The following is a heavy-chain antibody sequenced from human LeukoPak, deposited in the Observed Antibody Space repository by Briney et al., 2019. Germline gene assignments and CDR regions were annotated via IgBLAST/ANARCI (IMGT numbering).Heavy chain of an antibody. Sequence: GASVKVSCKASGYSFTDYYIHWVRQAPGQGLEWMGWINPKSGATDYSQKFQGRVTLTRDTSIAAAYMELSNLRSDDTAVYHCVRAGPAAPLDYWGQGTLVTVSP. D-gene: IGHD2-15*01. CDR2: INPKSGAT. J-gene: IGHJ4*02. V-gene: IGHV1-2*02. CDR1: GYSFTDYY. CDR3: VRAGPAAPLDY.